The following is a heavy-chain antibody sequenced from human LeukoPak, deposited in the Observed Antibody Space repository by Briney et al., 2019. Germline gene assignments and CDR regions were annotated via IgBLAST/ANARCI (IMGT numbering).Heavy chain of an antibody. CDR1: GASISSGSYC. D-gene: IGHD6-13*01. V-gene: IGHV4-61*09. Sequence: SETLSLTCTVSGASISSGSYCWSWIRQPAGKGLEWIGHIHISGSTNYNPSLKSRVTISVDKSKNQFSLKLSSVTAADTAVYYCARTTEAHSWRTRYYDYYMDVWGKGTTVTVSS. J-gene: IGHJ6*03. CDR2: IHISGST. CDR3: ARTTEAHSWRTRYYDYYMDV.